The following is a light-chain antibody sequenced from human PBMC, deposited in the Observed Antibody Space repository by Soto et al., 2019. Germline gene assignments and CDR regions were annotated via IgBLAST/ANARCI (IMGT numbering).Light chain of an antibody. V-gene: IGKV1-39*01. Sequence: DIQITQSPSSLSASVGDRVTITCRASQSISSYLNWYQQKPGKAPKLLIYAASSLQSGVPSRFSGSGSGTDFTLTISSLQPEDFATYYCQQSYSIPQTFGQGTKVDI. CDR3: QQSYSIPQT. J-gene: IGKJ1*01. CDR2: AAS. CDR1: QSISSY.